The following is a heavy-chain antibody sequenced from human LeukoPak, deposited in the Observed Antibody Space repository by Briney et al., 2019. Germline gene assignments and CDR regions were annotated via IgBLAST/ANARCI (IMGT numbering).Heavy chain of an antibody. CDR3: ARVVNNWIIDVFDI. J-gene: IGHJ3*02. CDR1: GGSFSGYY. D-gene: IGHD1-20*01. CDR2: INHSGST. Sequence: PSETLSLTCAVYGGSFSGYYWSWIRQPPGKGLEWIGEINHSGSTNYNPSLKSRVTISVDTSKNQFSLKLSSVTAAETAVYFCARVVNNWIIDVFDIWGQGTMVTVSS. V-gene: IGHV4-34*01.